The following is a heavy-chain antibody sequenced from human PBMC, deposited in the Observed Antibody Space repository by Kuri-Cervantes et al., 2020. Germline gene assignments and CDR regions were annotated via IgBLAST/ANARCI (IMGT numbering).Heavy chain of an antibody. J-gene: IGHJ2*01. V-gene: IGHV4-59*12. D-gene: IGHD4-17*01. CDR3: ARGWDYGDYPRYWYFDL. CDR2: IYYSGST. Sequence: GSLRLSCTVSGGSISSYYWSWIRQPPGKGLEWIGYIYYSGSTNYNPSLKSRVTISVDTSKNQFSLKLSSVTAADTAVYYCARGWDYGDYPRYWYFDLWGRGTLVTVSS. CDR1: GGSISSYY.